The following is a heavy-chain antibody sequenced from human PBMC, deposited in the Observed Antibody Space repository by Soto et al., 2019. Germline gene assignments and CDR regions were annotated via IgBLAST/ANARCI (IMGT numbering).Heavy chain of an antibody. J-gene: IGHJ4*02. D-gene: IGHD3-22*01. CDR1: GDSFSRTT. CDR2: FIPMLGIA. Sequence: SVKVSSKASGDSFSRTTFSWVRQAPGQGLEWMGRFIPMLGIANYAQTFQGRVTITADKSTSTAYMDLSSLRSEDTAVYYCASLYDDTRANFDYWGQGTLVTVSS. V-gene: IGHV1-69*02. CDR3: ASLYDDTRANFDY.